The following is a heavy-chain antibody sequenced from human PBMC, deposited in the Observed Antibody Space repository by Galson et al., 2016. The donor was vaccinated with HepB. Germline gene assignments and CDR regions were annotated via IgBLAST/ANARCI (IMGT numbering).Heavy chain of an antibody. CDR3: TRLKEMPTVENAFDI. D-gene: IGHD5-24*01. J-gene: IGHJ3*02. V-gene: IGHV3-73*01. CDR2: IRSKANSYAT. CDR1: GFIFSDSG. Sequence: SLRLSCAASGFIFSDSGIHWVRQASGKGLEWVGRIRSKANSYATAPAASVKGRFTISRDDSENRAYLQMNSLKTEDTAVYYCTRLKEMPTVENAFDIWGQGTMVTVPS.